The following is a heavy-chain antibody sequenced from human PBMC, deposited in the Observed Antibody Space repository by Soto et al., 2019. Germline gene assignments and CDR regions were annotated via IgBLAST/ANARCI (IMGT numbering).Heavy chain of an antibody. CDR1: GFTFSSYE. CDR2: ISSSGSTI. V-gene: IGHV3-48*03. J-gene: IGHJ4*02. Sequence: GGSLRLSCAASGFTFSSYEMNWVRQAPGKGLEWVSYISSSGSTIYYADSVKGRFTISRDSAKNSLYLQMNSLRAEDTAVYYCARAHGSYYPFLLFDYWGQGTLVTVSS. D-gene: IGHD1-26*01. CDR3: ARAHGSYYPFLLFDY.